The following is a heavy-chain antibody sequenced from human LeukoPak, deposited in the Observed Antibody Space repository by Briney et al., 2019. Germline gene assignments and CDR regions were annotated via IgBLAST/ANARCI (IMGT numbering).Heavy chain of an antibody. D-gene: IGHD3-22*01. Sequence: PSETLSLTCAVYGGSFSGYYWSWIRQPPGKGLEWIGEINHSGSTNYNPSLKSRVTISVDTSKNQFSLKLSSVTAADTAVYYCARGNDSSGYYVDYWGPGTLVTVSS. J-gene: IGHJ4*02. V-gene: IGHV4-34*01. CDR1: GGSFSGYY. CDR3: ARGNDSSGYYVDY. CDR2: INHSGST.